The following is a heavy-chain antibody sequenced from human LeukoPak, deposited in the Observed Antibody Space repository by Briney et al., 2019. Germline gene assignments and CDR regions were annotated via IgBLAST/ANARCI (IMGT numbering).Heavy chain of an antibody. Sequence: GGSLRLSCAVSGFTFSNFWMSWVRQAPGKGLEWVANIKQDGSEKYYVDSVKGRFTISRDNAKNSLYLQMNSLRAEDTAVYYCARDYGDYDAFDIWGQGTMVTVSS. CDR1: GFTFSNFW. CDR2: IKQDGSEK. CDR3: ARDYGDYDAFDI. D-gene: IGHD4-17*01. J-gene: IGHJ3*02. V-gene: IGHV3-7*01.